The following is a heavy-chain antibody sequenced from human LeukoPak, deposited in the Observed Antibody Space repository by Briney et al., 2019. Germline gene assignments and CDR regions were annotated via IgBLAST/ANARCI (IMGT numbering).Heavy chain of an antibody. CDR2: IYTSGST. D-gene: IGHD6-19*01. J-gene: IGHJ6*02. CDR1: GGSISSYY. V-gene: IGHV4-4*07. Sequence: SETLSLTCTVSGGSISSYYWSWIRQPAGKGLEWIGRIYTSGSTNYNPSLKSRVTMSVDTSKNQFSLKLSSVTAADTAVYYCARVPSGSGWDYYYYYGMDVWGQGTTVTVSS. CDR3: ARVPSGSGWDYYYYYGMDV.